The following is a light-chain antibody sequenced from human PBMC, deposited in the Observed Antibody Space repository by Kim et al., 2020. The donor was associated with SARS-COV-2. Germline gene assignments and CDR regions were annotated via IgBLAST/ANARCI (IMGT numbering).Light chain of an antibody. J-gene: IGLJ3*02. V-gene: IGLV1-40*01. CDR3: QSYDRSLSAWV. CDR2: DNS. Sequence: RVTLSCTGSHSNIGANCDGHWYQQLPARAPTLLISDNSNRPSGVLDRFSGGKSGTTAALAIAGLRADDEGDYYCQSYDRSLSAWVFGGGTQLTVL. CDR1: HSNIGANCD.